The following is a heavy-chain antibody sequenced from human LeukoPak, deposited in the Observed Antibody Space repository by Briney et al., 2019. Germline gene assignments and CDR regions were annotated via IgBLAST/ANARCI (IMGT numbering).Heavy chain of an antibody. CDR2: ISYDGSNK. V-gene: IGHV3-30*03. Sequence: PGRSLRLSCAASGLTFSSYGMHWVRQAPGKGLEWVAVISYDGSNKYYADSVKGRFTISRDNSKNTLYLQMNSLRAEDTAVYYCVSSAEYQLLSGYFDYWGQGTLVTVSS. J-gene: IGHJ4*02. CDR3: VSSAEYQLLSGYFDY. D-gene: IGHD2-2*01. CDR1: GLTFSSYG.